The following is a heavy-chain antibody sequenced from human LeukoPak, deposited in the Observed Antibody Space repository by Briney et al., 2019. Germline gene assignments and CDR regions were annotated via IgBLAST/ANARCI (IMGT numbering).Heavy chain of an antibody. V-gene: IGHV3-9*01. D-gene: IGHD6-13*01. CDR3: AKDRFSSSWYRIDY. J-gene: IGHJ4*02. CDR2: ITWKSDSV. CDR1: GFTFDDYA. Sequence: GRSLRLSCAASGFTFDDYAMHWVRQVPGKGLEWVSGITWKSDSVGYADSVEGRFTISRDNAKNSLYLQMNSLRAEDTAVYYCAKDRFSSSWYRIDYWGQGTRVTVSS.